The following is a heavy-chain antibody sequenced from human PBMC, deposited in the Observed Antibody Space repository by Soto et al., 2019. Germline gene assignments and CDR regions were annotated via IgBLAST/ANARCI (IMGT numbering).Heavy chain of an antibody. D-gene: IGHD2-2*01. V-gene: IGHV1-69*01. J-gene: IGHJ6*02. CDR3: ARGERGGPAPYLYYYYYGMDV. CDR2: IIPIFGTA. Sequence: QVQLLQSGAEVKKPGSSVNVSCKASGGTFSSYGISWVRQAPGQGLEWVGGIIPIFGTANSGQKFQGRVTITADESTRTADMELSSMGSEDTAVYYCARGERGGPAPYLYYYYYGMDVWGQGTTVTVSS. CDR1: GGTFSSYG.